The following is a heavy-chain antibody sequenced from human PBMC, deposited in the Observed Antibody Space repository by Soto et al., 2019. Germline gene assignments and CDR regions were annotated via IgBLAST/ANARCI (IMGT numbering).Heavy chain of an antibody. Sequence: ASVRVSCKXSGYTLTELSIHWVRQAPGEGLEWMGGFDLENGETIYAQRFQGRVTMTEESSADTPYMELSSLRSEDTAVYYCAIKVRRSNQFDHWGQGTMVTVSS. V-gene: IGHV1-24*01. CDR2: FDLENGET. CDR3: AIKVRRSNQFDH. CDR1: GYTLTELS. J-gene: IGHJ4*02. D-gene: IGHD3-10*01.